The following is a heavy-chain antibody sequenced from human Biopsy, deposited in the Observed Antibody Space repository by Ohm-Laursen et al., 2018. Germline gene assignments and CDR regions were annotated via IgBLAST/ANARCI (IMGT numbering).Heavy chain of an antibody. J-gene: IGHJ4*02. CDR3: ARDQRGPSLLEAKRTPNYFDY. D-gene: IGHD1-1*01. Sequence: SLRLSCAASGFTFSYYSMTWVRQAPGKGLEWVSSIRSGGDYMFYADSVKGRFTISRDNAKNSLYLQMNSMRAEDTAVYYCARDQRGPSLLEAKRTPNYFDYWGRGSLVTVSS. CDR1: GFTFSYYS. V-gene: IGHV3-21*01. CDR2: IRSGGDYM.